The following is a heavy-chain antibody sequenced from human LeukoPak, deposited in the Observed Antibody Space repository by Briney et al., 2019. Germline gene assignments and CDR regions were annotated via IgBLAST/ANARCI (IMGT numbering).Heavy chain of an antibody. V-gene: IGHV3-23*05. Sequence: PGGSLRLSCEASGFTFSAYAMTWVRQAPGKGLEWVSSIGSDNKPHYSESVKGRFTISRDNSKSTLYLQVDSLRAEDTAVYYCARVFSGSGSTGSFDYWGQGTLVTVSS. J-gene: IGHJ4*02. CDR3: ARVFSGSGSTGSFDY. CDR2: IGSDNKP. CDR1: GFTFSAYA. D-gene: IGHD3-3*01.